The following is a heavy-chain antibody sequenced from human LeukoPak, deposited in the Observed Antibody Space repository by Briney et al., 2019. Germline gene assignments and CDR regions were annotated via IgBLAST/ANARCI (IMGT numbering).Heavy chain of an antibody. CDR3: ARGLRDFYYGSGRSNWFDP. V-gene: IGHV4-34*01. Sequence: PETLSLTCAVYGGSFSGYYWSWIRQPPGKGLEWIGEINHSGSTNYNPSLKSRVTISVDTSKNQFSLRLSSVTAADTAVYYCARGLRDFYYGSGRSNWFDPWGQGTLVTVSS. J-gene: IGHJ5*02. CDR2: INHSGST. CDR1: GGSFSGYY. D-gene: IGHD3-10*01.